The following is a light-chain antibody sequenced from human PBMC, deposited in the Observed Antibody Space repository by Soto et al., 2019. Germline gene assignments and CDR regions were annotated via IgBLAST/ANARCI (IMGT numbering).Light chain of an antibody. CDR2: DAS. J-gene: IGKJ5*01. Sequence: EIVMTQSPATLSVSPGERATLSCRASQSVSSSYLAWYQQKPGQAPRLLIYDASNRASGIPARFSGSGSGTDFTLTISSLEPEDFAVYHCQQRSNWITFGQGTRLEIK. CDR1: QSVSSSY. CDR3: QQRSNWIT. V-gene: IGKV3-11*01.